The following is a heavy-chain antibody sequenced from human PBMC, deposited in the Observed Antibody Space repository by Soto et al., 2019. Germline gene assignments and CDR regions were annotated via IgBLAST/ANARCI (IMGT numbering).Heavy chain of an antibody. Sequence: SETLSLTCTVSGGSISSSSYYWGWIRQPPGKGLEWIGSIYYSGSTYYNPSLKSRVTISVDTSKNQFSLKLSSVTAADTAVYYCARQSSWYAYFDYWGQGTLVTVSS. D-gene: IGHD6-13*01. CDR3: ARQSSWYAYFDY. J-gene: IGHJ4*02. CDR2: IYYSGST. V-gene: IGHV4-39*01. CDR1: GGSISSSSYY.